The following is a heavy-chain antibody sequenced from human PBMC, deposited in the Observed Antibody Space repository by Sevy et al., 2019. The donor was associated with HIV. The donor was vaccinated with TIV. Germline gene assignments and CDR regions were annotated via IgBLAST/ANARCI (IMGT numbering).Heavy chain of an antibody. J-gene: IGHJ2*01. CDR1: GGSISSGDYY. V-gene: IGHV4-30-4*01. CDR2: IYDSGST. CDR3: ARGGTTPWYFDL. D-gene: IGHD1-1*01. Sequence: SETLSLTCTVSGGSISSGDYYWSWIRQPPGKGLEWIGYIYDSGSTYYNPSLKSRVTISVDTSKNQFSLKLSSVTAADTAVYYCARGGTTPWYFDLWGRGTLVTVSS.